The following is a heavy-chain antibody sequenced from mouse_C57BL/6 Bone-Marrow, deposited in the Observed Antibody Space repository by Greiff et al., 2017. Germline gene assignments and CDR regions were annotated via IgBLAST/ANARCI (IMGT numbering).Heavy chain of an antibody. CDR2: INPGSGGT. D-gene: IGHD1-1*01. Sequence: QVQLQQSGAELVSPGTSVKVSCKPSGYAFTNYLIEWVKQRPGQGLEWIGVINPGSGGTYYNEQFKDKATLTADKSSSTSYMQLSSLRSEVSAVYVGARLNYGSSYASFAYWGQGTLVTVSA. V-gene: IGHV1-54*01. J-gene: IGHJ3*01. CDR1: GYAFTNYL. CDR3: ARLNYGSSYASFAY.